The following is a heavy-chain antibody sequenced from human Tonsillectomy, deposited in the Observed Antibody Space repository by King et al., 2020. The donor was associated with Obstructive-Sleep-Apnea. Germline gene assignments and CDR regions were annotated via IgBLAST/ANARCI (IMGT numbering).Heavy chain of an antibody. Sequence: VQLVESGGGLVQPGGSLRLSCAGSGFIFSDYYMGWVRQAPGKGLEWVGRITHKADSYTTEYAATVKGRVTMSRDDSGNYLSLQMNSLKTEDTAVYYCTRESWYLFDHWGPGTLVTVSS. D-gene: IGHD6-13*01. CDR1: GFIFSDYY. J-gene: IGHJ4*02. V-gene: IGHV3-72*01. CDR3: TRESWYLFDH. CDR2: ITHKADSYTT.